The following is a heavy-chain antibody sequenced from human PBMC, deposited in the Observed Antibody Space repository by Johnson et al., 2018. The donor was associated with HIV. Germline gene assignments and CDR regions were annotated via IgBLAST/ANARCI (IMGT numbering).Heavy chain of an antibody. Sequence: QVQLVESGGGVVQPGGSLRLSCAASGFIFSNYGMHWVRQAPGKGLEWVAFIRYDGSNKYYADSVKGRFTISRDNSENTLYLQMNSLRIEDTAVYYCARGGAVTRRSADAFDIWGQGTMVTVSS. J-gene: IGHJ3*02. D-gene: IGHD4-11*01. V-gene: IGHV3-30*02. CDR1: GFIFSNYG. CDR2: IRYDGSNK. CDR3: ARGGAVTRRSADAFDI.